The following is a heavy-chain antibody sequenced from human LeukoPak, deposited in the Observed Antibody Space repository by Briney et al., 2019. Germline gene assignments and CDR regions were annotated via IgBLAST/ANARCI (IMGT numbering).Heavy chain of an antibody. CDR2: ISGSADGT. V-gene: IGHV3-23*01. D-gene: IGHD3-10*01. CDR3: AKESPYGSGSRKYYFDY. J-gene: IGHJ4*02. CDR1: GFTFSSYA. Sequence: VGSLRLSCAASGFTFSSYAMSWVRQAPGKGLEWVSAISGSADGTYYADSVKGRFTISRDNSKNTLYLQMNSLRAEDTAIYYCAKESPYGSGSRKYYFDYWGQGTLVTVSS.